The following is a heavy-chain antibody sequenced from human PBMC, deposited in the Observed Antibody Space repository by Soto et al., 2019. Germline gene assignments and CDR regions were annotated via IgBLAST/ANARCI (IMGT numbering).Heavy chain of an antibody. Sequence: GEYLKISCKGSGYSLTSYWIGWVRQMPGKGLEWMGIIYPGDSDTRYSPSFQGKVTISADKSISTAYLQWSSLKASDTAMYYCARHASGYFSAVEYWGQGTLVTVSS. CDR3: ARHASGYFSAVEY. CDR2: IYPGDSDT. J-gene: IGHJ4*02. CDR1: GYSLTSYW. V-gene: IGHV5-51*01. D-gene: IGHD3-3*01.